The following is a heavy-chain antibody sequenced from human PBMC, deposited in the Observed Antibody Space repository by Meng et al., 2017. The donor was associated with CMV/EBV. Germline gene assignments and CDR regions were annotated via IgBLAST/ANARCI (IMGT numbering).Heavy chain of an antibody. D-gene: IGHD6-19*01. V-gene: IGHV3-53*01. CDR1: GFTVSSNY. Sequence: GESLKISCAASGFTVSSNYVNWVRQAPGKGLEWVSVIYSGGSTYYADSVKGRFTISRDNAKNTLYLQMNSLRAEDTAVYYCARTGGWYSFDYWGQGTLVTVSS. CDR3: ARTGGWYSFDY. CDR2: IYSGGST. J-gene: IGHJ4*02.